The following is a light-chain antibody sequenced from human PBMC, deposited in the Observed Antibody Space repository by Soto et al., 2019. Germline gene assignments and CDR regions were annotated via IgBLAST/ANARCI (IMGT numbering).Light chain of an antibody. J-gene: IGLJ3*02. CDR2: SNN. V-gene: IGLV1-44*01. CDR3: AAWEARLNGGV. Sequence: QSVLTQPHSASGTPGQRVTISCSGSSSNIGSNTVNWYQELPGTAPKLLIYSNNQRPSGVPDRFSGSKSGTSVSLAISGLQFEDEADYYCAAWEARLNGGVLGGGTKLTVL. CDR1: SSNIGSNT.